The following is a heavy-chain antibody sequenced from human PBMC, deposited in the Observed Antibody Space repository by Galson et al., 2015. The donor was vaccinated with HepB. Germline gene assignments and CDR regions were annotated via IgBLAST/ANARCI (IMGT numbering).Heavy chain of an antibody. CDR3: AREGTDY. D-gene: IGHD3-10*01. CDR2: ISYDGSNK. CDR1: GFTFSSYA. V-gene: IGHV3-30-3*01. Sequence: SLRLSCAASGFTFSSYAMHWVRQAPGKGLEWVAVISYDGSNKYYADSVKGRFTISRDNSKNTLYLQMNSLRAEDTAVYYCAREGTDYWGQGTLVTVSS. J-gene: IGHJ4*02.